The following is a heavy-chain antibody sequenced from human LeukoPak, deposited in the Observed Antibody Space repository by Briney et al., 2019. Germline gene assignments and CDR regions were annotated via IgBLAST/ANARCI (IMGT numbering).Heavy chain of an antibody. CDR3: TRNPQWLVHIWLDP. Sequence: PGGSLRLSCAASGFIFSSSWMSWVRQAPGKGLEWVANIKYDGSQTSYVDSVKGRFTISRDNAKNSLYLQMNSLRAEDTAVYYCTRNPQWLVHIWLDPWGQGTLVIVSS. V-gene: IGHV3-7*01. CDR1: GFIFSSSW. D-gene: IGHD6-19*01. J-gene: IGHJ5*02. CDR2: IKYDGSQT.